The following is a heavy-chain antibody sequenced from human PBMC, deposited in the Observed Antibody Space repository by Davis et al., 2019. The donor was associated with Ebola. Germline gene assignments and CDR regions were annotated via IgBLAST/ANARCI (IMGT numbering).Heavy chain of an antibody. J-gene: IGHJ4*02. Sequence: AASAKVSCKASAYTFTSYYMHWLRQAPGQGLEWMGIINPSGGSTSYAQKFQGRVTMTRDTSTSTVYMELSSLRSEDTAVYYCARLSTHYYDSSGYRILTEDYYFDYWGQGTLVTVSS. CDR2: INPSGGST. D-gene: IGHD3-22*01. CDR3: ARLSTHYYDSSGYRILTEDYYFDY. V-gene: IGHV1-46*01. CDR1: AYTFTSYY.